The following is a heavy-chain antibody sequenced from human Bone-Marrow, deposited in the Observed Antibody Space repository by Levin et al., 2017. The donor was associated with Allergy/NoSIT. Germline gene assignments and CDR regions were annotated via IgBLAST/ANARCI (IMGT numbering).Heavy chain of an antibody. D-gene: IGHD7-27*01. CDR2: IDHGETT. CDR3: TSGGGAAPGD. Sequence: GSLRLSCAVYGASFSNNFWSWIRQPPGKGLEWIGEIDHGETTTYNPSLKSRLNISIDQSKKQFSLRLTSVTAADTAVYYCTSGGGAAPGDWGQGTLVIVSS. CDR1: GASFSNNF. V-gene: IGHV4-34*01. J-gene: IGHJ4*02.